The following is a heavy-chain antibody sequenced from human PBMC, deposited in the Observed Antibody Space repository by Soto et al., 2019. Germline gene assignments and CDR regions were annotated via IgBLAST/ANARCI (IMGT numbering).Heavy chain of an antibody. V-gene: IGHV4-30-4*01. D-gene: IGHD5-12*01. J-gene: IGHJ5*02. CDR1: GGSISSGDYY. CDR3: ARYSGYEGLRFDP. CDR2: IYYSGGT. Sequence: QVQLQESGPGLVKPSQTLSLTCTVSGGSISSGDYYWSWIRQPPGKGLEWIGYIYYSGGTYYNPYLTSRVTISVDTSKNQFSLKLSSVTAADTAVYYCARYSGYEGLRFDPWGQGTLVTVSS.